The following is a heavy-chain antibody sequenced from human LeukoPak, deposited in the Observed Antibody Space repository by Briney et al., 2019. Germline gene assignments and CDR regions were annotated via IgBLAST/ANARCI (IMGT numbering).Heavy chain of an antibody. J-gene: IGHJ6*03. V-gene: IGHV3-30*02. CDR2: IRYDGSNK. Sequence: PGGSLRLSCAASGFTFSSYGMHWVRQAPGKGLEWVAFIRYDGSNKYYADSVKGRFTISRDNSKSTVYLQMNSLRAEDTAVYYCAKGSKAVVFTRDHYMDVWGKGTTVTFSS. CDR3: AKGSKAVVFTRDHYMDV. CDR1: GFTFSSYG. D-gene: IGHD3-22*01.